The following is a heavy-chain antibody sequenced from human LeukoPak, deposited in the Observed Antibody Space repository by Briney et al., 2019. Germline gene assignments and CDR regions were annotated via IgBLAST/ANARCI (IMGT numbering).Heavy chain of an antibody. V-gene: IGHV3-11*01. D-gene: IGHD6-13*01. Sequence: GGSLRLSCSASGFTFSDYYMSWIRQAPGKGLEWVSYISSSGSTIYYADSVKGRFTISRDNAKNSLYLQMNSLRAEDTAVYYCARDHSYSSSWYANWFDPWGQGSLVTVSS. J-gene: IGHJ5*02. CDR3: ARDHSYSSSWYANWFDP. CDR2: ISSSGSTI. CDR1: GFTFSDYY.